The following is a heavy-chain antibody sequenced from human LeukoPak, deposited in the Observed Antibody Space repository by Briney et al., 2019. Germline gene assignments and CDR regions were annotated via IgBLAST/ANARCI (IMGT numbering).Heavy chain of an antibody. CDR1: GGSFSGYY. CDR2: IYYSGST. CDR3: ARHVQLGAWAFDI. V-gene: IGHV4-59*08. J-gene: IGHJ3*02. D-gene: IGHD1-1*01. Sequence: SETLSLTCAVYGGSFSGYYWSWIRQPPGKGLEWIGYIYYSGSTNYNPSLKSRVTISVDTSKNQFSLKLSSVTAADTAVYYCARHVQLGAWAFDIWGQGTMVTVSS.